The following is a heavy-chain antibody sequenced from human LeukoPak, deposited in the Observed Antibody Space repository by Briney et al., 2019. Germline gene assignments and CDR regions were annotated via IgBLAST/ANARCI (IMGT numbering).Heavy chain of an antibody. Sequence: SETLSLTCTVSGYSISSGYYWGWIRQPPGKGLEWIGSIYHSGSTYYNPSLKSRVTISVDTSKNQFSLKLSSVTAADTAVYYCAILSAGIAAAGPEGWFDPWGQGTLVTVSS. D-gene: IGHD6-13*01. CDR2: IYHSGST. J-gene: IGHJ5*02. CDR1: GYSISSGYY. V-gene: IGHV4-38-2*02. CDR3: AILSAGIAAAGPEGWFDP.